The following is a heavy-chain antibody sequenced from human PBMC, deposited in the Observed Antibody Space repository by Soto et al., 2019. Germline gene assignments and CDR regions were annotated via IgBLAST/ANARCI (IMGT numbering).Heavy chain of an antibody. CDR3: TRAAWFPYLSFY. CDR1: GFTFSRFE. Sequence: GGTLRLSCAASGFTFSRFELHWVRQAPGKGLEWISYISSSGSTAYYASSVEGRFTISRDNANNSVYLQMDSLRAEDTALYYCTRAAWFPYLSFYWGQGALVTVSS. D-gene: IGHD3-10*01. V-gene: IGHV3-48*03. J-gene: IGHJ4*02. CDR2: ISSSGSTA.